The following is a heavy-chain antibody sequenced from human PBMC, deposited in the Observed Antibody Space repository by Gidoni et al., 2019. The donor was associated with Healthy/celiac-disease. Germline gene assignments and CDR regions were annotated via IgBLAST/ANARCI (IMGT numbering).Heavy chain of an antibody. CDR3: ARLYHVDTAMGGLDY. J-gene: IGHJ4*02. D-gene: IGHD5-18*01. V-gene: IGHV5-51*01. Sequence: EVQLVQSGAEVKKPGESLKISCKGSGYSFTSYWIGWVRQMPGKGLAWMGTIYPGDSDTRYSPSFQGQVTISADKSISTAYLQWSSLKASDTAMYYCARLYHVDTAMGGLDYWGQGTLVTVSS. CDR1: GYSFTSYW. CDR2: IYPGDSDT.